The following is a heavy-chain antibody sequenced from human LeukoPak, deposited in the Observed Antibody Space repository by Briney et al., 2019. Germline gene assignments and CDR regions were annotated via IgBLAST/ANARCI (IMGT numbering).Heavy chain of an antibody. CDR2: ISGSGGST. J-gene: IGHJ4*02. V-gene: IGHV3-23*01. CDR1: GFTFSSYA. Sequence: PGGSLRLSCAASGFTFSSYAMSWVRQTPGKGLEWVSAISGSGGSTYYADSVKGRFTISRDNSKNTLYLQMNSLRAEDTAVYYCAKESGGGDSSGYDDYWGQGTLVTVSS. D-gene: IGHD3-22*01. CDR3: AKESGGGDSSGYDDY.